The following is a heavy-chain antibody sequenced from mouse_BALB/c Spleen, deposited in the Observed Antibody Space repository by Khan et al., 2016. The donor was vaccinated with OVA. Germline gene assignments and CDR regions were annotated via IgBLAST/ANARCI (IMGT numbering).Heavy chain of an antibody. Sequence: EVELVESGGGLVKPGGPLKLSCAASGFTFSTYAMSWVRQTPEKRLEWVATISSGGDYTYYPDSVKGRFTISRDNSKNTLYIQMRSLRSEDTAIYYCARHNYGPFAYWGQGTLVTVSA. CDR2: ISSGGDYT. V-gene: IGHV5-9-3*01. J-gene: IGHJ3*01. CDR1: GFTFSTYA. D-gene: IGHD1-1*01. CDR3: ARHNYGPFAY.